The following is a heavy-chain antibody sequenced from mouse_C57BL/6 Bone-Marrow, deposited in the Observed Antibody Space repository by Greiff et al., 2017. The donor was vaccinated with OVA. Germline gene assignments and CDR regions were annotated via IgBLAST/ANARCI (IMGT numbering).Heavy chain of an antibody. V-gene: IGHV1-81*01. CDR1: GYTFTSYG. D-gene: IGHD2-2*01. CDR3: AREGGYYGYDGFAY. Sequence: VKLMESGAELARPGASVKLSCKASGYTFTSYGISWVKQRTGQGLEWIGEIYPRSGNTYYNEKFKGKATLTADKSSSTAYMELRSLTSEDSAVYFCAREGGYYGYDGFAYWGQGTLVTVSA. CDR2: IYPRSGNT. J-gene: IGHJ3*01.